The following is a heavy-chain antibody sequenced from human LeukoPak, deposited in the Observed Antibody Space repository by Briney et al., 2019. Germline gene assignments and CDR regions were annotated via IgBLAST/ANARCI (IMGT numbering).Heavy chain of an antibody. J-gene: IGHJ4*02. CDR3: ARSEYYYDSSGHFDY. CDR2: IYSGGST. Sequence: GGSLRLSCAASGFTVSGNYMSWVRQAPGKGLEWVSVIYSGGSTYYADSVKGRFTISRDNSKNTLYLQMNSLRAEDTAVYYCARSEYYYDSSGHFDYWGQGTLVTVSS. V-gene: IGHV3-66*01. CDR1: GFTVSGNY. D-gene: IGHD3-22*01.